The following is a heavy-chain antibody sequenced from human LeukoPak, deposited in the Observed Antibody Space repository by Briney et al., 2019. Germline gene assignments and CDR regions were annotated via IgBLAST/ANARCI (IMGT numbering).Heavy chain of an antibody. D-gene: IGHD3-9*01. Sequence: GGSLTLSCVASGFSFSSYAMTWVRQAPGEGLEWVSGISDGGNITYYAASVKGRCTIPRDNSQNTLYLQMNNLRAEDTAVYYCAYQIFTAYLEPDRLYYSYGMDVWGRATSVTVSS. CDR1: GFSFSSYA. V-gene: IGHV3-23*01. CDR3: AYQIFTAYLEPDRLYYSYGMDV. CDR2: ISDGGNIT. J-gene: IGHJ6*02.